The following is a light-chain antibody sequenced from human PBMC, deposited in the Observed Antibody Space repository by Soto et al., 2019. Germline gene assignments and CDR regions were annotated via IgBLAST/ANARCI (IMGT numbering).Light chain of an antibody. CDR2: AAS. CDR3: PLYGSSPPRYT. Sequence: ESVLTQSPGTLSLSPGERAALSCRASQSVSSSYLAWYQQKSGQAPRLLIYAASTRATGIPDRFSGSGSGTDFTITISRLKPEDFAVYFCPLYGSSPPRYTFGQGTKLEIK. CDR1: QSVSSSY. J-gene: IGKJ2*01. V-gene: IGKV3-20*01.